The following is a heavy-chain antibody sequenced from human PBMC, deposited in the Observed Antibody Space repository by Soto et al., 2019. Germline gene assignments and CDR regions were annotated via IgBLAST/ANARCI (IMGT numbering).Heavy chain of an antibody. CDR2: IYNNGRT. CDR3: AREDAVAGTVFDY. Sequence: PSETLSLTCTVSGGSISSSSWSWIRQPPGRGLEWIGYIYNNGRTDYNPSLKSRVTISVDTSKNQFSLKLSSGTAADTAVYYCAREDAVAGTVFDYWGQGTLVTVSS. V-gene: IGHV4-59*01. D-gene: IGHD6-19*01. J-gene: IGHJ4*02. CDR1: GGSISSSS.